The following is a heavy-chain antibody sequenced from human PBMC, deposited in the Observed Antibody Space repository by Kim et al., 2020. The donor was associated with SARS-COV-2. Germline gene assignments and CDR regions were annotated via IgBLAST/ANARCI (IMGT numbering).Heavy chain of an antibody. CDR3: ARGSSLTIFGVGGWFDS. CDR2: IYYSGST. CDR1: GGSISSYY. Sequence: SETLSLTCTVSGGSISSYYWSWIRQPPGKGLEWIGYIYYSGSTNYNPSLKSRVTISVDTSKNQFSLKLSSVTAADTAVYYCARGSSLTIFGVGGWFDSWG. V-gene: IGHV4-59*01. D-gene: IGHD3-3*01. J-gene: IGHJ5*01.